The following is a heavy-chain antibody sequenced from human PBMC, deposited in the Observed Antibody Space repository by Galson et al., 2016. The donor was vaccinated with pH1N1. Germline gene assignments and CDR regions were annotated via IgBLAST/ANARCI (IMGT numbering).Heavy chain of an antibody. Sequence: SVKVSCKASGNTFTSYVIHWVRQAPGQRLEWMGWFNAVNGNTKYSQKFQDRVTITTDTSASTAYMELSSLRSEDTALYYCARGPQIVVVEAATPGWFDSWGQGTQVTVSS. V-gene: IGHV1-3*01. D-gene: IGHD2-15*01. J-gene: IGHJ5*01. CDR3: ARGPQIVVVEAATPGWFDS. CDR2: FNAVNGNT. CDR1: GNTFTSYV.